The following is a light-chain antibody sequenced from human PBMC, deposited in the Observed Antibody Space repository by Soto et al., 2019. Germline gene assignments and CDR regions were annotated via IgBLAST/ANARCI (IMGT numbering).Light chain of an antibody. CDR3: SSYGGLSSLV. CDR2: EGS. J-gene: IGLJ2*01. V-gene: IGLV2-23*01. Sequence: QSALTQPASVSGSPGQSITISCTGTSCDVGGYNLVSWYQQHPGKAPKLMIYEGSKRPSGVSHRFSGSKSGNTASLTISGLQADEEAYYYYSSYGGLSSLVFGGGTKLTVL. CDR1: SCDVGGYNL.